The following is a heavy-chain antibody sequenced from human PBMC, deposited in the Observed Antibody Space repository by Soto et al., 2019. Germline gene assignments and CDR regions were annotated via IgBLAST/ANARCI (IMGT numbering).Heavy chain of an antibody. CDR1: GCTFSSYA. V-gene: IGHV1-69*13. CDR3: ARAFVSAARLKAYYHYGKDD. D-gene: IGHD6-6*01. J-gene: IGHJ6*02. CDR2: SIPIFGTA. Sequence: GASVKVSCNASGCTFSSYAISWVRQAPGQGLEWMGGSIPIFGTANYAQKFQGRVTITADESTSTAYMELSSLRSEDTAVYYCARAFVSAARLKAYYHYGKDDWGE.